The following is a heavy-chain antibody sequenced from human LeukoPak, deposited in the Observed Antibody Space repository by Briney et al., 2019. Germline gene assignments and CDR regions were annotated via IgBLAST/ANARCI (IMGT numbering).Heavy chain of an antibody. J-gene: IGHJ4*02. CDR1: GYTITSYD. V-gene: IGHV1-8*01. CDR2: MNPNSGNT. D-gene: IGHD2-2*02. CDR3: ARWAGGYCSSTSCYSLDY. Sequence: ASVKVSCKASGYTITSYDINWVRQATGQGLEWMGWMNPNSGNTGYAQKFQGRVTMTGNTSISTAYMELSSLRSEDTAVYYCARWAGGYCSSTSCYSLDYWGQGTLVTVSS.